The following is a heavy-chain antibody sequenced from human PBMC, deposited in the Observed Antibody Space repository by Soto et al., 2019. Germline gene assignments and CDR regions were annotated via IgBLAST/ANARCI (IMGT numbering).Heavy chain of an antibody. D-gene: IGHD3-22*01. CDR3: TRCGIRYHSIGYYLGIDGMDV. V-gene: IGHV1-69*12. J-gene: IGHJ6*02. Sequence: QVQLVQSGAEVKKPESSGRVSCKASGGTFNSYAITWVRQAPGQGLEWMGGTIPMFGTTNYADKFQGRVTITADESTNTAYMELSSLRSEDTAVYYCTRCGIRYHSIGYYLGIDGMDVWGQGTTVIVSS. CDR2: TIPMFGTT. CDR1: GGTFNSYA.